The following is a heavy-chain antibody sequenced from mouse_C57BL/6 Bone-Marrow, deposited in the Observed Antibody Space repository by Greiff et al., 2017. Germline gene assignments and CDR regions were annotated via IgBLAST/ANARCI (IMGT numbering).Heavy chain of an antibody. CDR2: IRNKANGHTT. Sequence: EVKVVESGGGLVQPGGSLSLSCAASGFTFTDYYMSWVRQPPGKALEWLGFIRNKANGHTTEYSASVKGRFTISRYNSQSILYIQMNALRAEDSATYYCARYKLYYYAMDYWGQGTSVTVSS. CDR1: GFTFTDYY. V-gene: IGHV7-3*01. CDR3: ARYKLYYYAMDY. J-gene: IGHJ4*01.